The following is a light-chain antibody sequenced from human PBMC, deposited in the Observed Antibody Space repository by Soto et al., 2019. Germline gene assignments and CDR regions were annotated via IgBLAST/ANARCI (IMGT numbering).Light chain of an antibody. CDR3: QVWDSSSDHVV. Sequence: SYELTQPPSVSVAPGKTASITCGGNNIGSKSVHWYQQKPRQAPVLVIYYDSDRPSGIPERFSGSNSGNTATLTISRVEAGDEADYYCQVWDSSSDHVVFGGGTQLTVL. CDR2: YDS. J-gene: IGLJ2*01. V-gene: IGLV3-21*04. CDR1: NIGSKS.